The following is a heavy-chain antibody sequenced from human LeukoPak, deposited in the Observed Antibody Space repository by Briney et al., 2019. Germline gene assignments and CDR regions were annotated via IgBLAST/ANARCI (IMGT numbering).Heavy chain of an antibody. Sequence: GASLKVSCKASGYTFTSYDINWVRQATGQGLEWMGWMNPNSGNTGYAQKFQGRVTMTRNTSISTAYMELSSLRSEDTAVYYCARSGRLLLWFGELLSGAPYFDYWGQGTLVTVSS. D-gene: IGHD3-10*01. V-gene: IGHV1-8*01. CDR3: ARSGRLLLWFGELLSGAPYFDY. J-gene: IGHJ4*02. CDR2: MNPNSGNT. CDR1: GYTFTSYD.